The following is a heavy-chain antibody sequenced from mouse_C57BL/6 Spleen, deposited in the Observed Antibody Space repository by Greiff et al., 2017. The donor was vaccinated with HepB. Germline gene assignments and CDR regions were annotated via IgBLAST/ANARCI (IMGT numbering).Heavy chain of an antibody. V-gene: IGHV5-17*01. CDR2: ISSGSSTI. CDR3: AIYYDRTMDY. Sequence: EVKLVESGGGLVKPGGSLKLSCAASGFTFSDYGMHWVRQAPEKGLEWVAYISSGSSTIYYADTVKGRYTISRDNAKNTLFLQMTSLRSEDTAMYYCAIYYDRTMDYWGQGTSVTVSS. CDR1: GFTFSDYG. D-gene: IGHD2-4*01. J-gene: IGHJ4*01.